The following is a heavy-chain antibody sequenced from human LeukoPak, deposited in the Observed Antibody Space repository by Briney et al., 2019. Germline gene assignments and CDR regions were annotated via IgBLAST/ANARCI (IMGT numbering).Heavy chain of an antibody. CDR3: ANSPDSGGLGP. CDR2: INPNSGGT. Sequence: GASVKVSCKASGYTFTGYYMHWVRQAPGQGLEWMGWINPNSGGTNYAQKLQGRVTMTTDTSTSTAYMELSSLKSEDTAMYYCANSPDSGGLGPWGQGTLVTVSS. V-gene: IGHV1-2*02. CDR1: GYTFTGYY. J-gene: IGHJ5*02. D-gene: IGHD3-10*01.